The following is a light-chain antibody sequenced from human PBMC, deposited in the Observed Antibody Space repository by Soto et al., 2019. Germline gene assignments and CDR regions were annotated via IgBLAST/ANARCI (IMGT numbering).Light chain of an antibody. CDR2: RAS. CDR3: QQYGSSRT. V-gene: IGKV3-20*01. CDR1: QSVSSSY. J-gene: IGKJ1*01. Sequence: EIVLTQSPGTLSLSPGERATLSCRASQSVSSSYLDWYQQKPGQAPRLIIYRASSRTTGIPDRFSGSGSGTDFTITISRVDTEDNAVYYCQQYGSSRTFGQGTKVEIK.